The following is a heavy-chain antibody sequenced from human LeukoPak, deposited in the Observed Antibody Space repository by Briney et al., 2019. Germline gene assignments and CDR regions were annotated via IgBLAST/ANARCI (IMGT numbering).Heavy chain of an antibody. J-gene: IGHJ6*02. CDR3: ARGAGTGYDYYYGMDV. Sequence: ASVKVSCTASGFIFSGYYLHWLRHVPGQGLEWMGWINPKTGRTDYAEKLQGRVVMTRDTSVNTVFLELSGLTSDDTAIYFCARGAGTGYDYYYGMDVWGQGTAVTVSS. CDR2: INPKTGRT. CDR1: GFIFSGYY. V-gene: IGHV1-2*02. D-gene: IGHD1-26*01.